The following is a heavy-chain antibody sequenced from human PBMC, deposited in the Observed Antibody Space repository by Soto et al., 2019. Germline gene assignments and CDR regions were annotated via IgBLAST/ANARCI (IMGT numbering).Heavy chain of an antibody. D-gene: IGHD6-13*01. CDR2: ISAYNGNT. V-gene: IGHV1-18*01. CDR3: ARVHLIAAAGYNWFDP. J-gene: IGHJ5*02. CDR1: GYTFTSYG. Sequence: ASVKVSCKASGYTFTSYGISWVRQAPGQGLEWMGWISAYNGNTNYAQKLQGRVTMTTDTPTSTAYMELRSLRSDDTAVYYCARVHLIAAAGYNWFDPWGQGTLVTVS.